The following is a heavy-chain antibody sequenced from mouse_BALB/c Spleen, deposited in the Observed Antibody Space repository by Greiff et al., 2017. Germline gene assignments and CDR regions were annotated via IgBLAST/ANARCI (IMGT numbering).Heavy chain of an antibody. CDR2: IYPGDGDT. Sequence: VQLQQSGAELVRPGSSVKISCKASGYAFSRYWMNWVKQRPGQGLEWIGQIYPGDGDTNYNGKFKGKATLTADKSSSTAYMQLSSLTSEDSAVYFCARSDYASYAMDYWGQGTSVTVSS. J-gene: IGHJ4*01. CDR3: ARSDYASYAMDY. D-gene: IGHD2-4*01. CDR1: GYAFSRYW. V-gene: IGHV1-80*01.